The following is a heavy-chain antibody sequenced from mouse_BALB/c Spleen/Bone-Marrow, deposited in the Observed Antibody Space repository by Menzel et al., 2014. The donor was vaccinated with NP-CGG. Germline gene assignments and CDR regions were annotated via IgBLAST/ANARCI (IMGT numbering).Heavy chain of an antibody. CDR1: GFTFSSYT. J-gene: IGHJ3*01. CDR2: ISSGGSYT. Sequence: EVQVVESGGGLVKPGGSLKLSCAASGFTFSSYTMSWVRQTPEKRLEWVATISSGGSYTYYPDSVKGRFTISRDNAKNTLYLQMSSLKSEDTAMYYCTRDQTGYFAYWGQGTLVTVSA. D-gene: IGHD4-1*01. V-gene: IGHV5-6-4*01. CDR3: TRDQTGYFAY.